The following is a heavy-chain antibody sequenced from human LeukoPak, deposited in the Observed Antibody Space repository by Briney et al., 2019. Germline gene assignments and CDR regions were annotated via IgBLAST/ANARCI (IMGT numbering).Heavy chain of an antibody. CDR3: ARDGSGWAYDY. Sequence: GGSLRLSCAASGFTFSSYWMSWVRQAPGKGLEWVANIKQDGSDKHYLDSVKGRFTTSRDNAKNSLHLQMNSLRVEDTAVYYCARDGSGWAYDYWGQGTLVTVSS. CDR2: IKQDGSDK. D-gene: IGHD6-19*01. V-gene: IGHV3-7*04. J-gene: IGHJ4*02. CDR1: GFTFSSYW.